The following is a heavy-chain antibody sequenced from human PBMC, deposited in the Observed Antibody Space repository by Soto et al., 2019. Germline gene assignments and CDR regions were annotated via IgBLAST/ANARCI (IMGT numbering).Heavy chain of an antibody. CDR2: LNHSGST. CDR3: ARESEGYCSGGSCYPPYSYYYMDV. CDR1: GGSLRGYS. V-gene: IGHV4-34*01. J-gene: IGHJ6*03. D-gene: IGHD2-15*01. Sequence: SATLSLTCVACGGSLRGYSWSWIRQPPGKGPEWIGKLNHSGSTNYTPSLKGRVTISVDTSKNPFSLKLSSVTAADTAVYFCARESEGYCSGGSCYPPYSYYYMDVWGKGTTVT.